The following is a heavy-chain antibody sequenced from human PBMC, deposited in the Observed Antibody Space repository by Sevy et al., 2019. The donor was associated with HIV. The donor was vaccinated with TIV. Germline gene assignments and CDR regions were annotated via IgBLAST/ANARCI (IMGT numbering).Heavy chain of an antibody. CDR2: IWYDGRTK. J-gene: IGHJ5*01. CDR1: GFTFRSFS. D-gene: IGHD1-1*01. Sequence: GGSLILSCSASGFTFRSFSMHWVRQAPGKGLEWVAAIWYDGRTKQYADSVKGRFTISRDNSKNMLNLEMNSLRAEDTALYFCARDSARVIVPTAGFDSWGQGTVVTVSS. CDR3: ARDSARVIVPTAGFDS. V-gene: IGHV3-33*01.